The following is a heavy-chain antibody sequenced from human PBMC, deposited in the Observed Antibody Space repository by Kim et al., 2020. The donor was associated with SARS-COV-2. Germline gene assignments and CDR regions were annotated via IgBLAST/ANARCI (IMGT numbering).Heavy chain of an antibody. CDR3: ARSIVAAGKGADY. CDR2: TYYRSKWYN. J-gene: IGHJ4*02. V-gene: IGHV6-1*01. Sequence: SQTLSLTCAISGDSVSSNSAAWNWIRQSPSRGLEWLGRTYYRSKWYNDYAVSVKSRITINPDTSKNHFSLQLNSVTPDDTAVYYCARSIVAAGKGADYWGQGTLVTVSS. CDR1: GDSVSSNSAA. D-gene: IGHD6-13*01.